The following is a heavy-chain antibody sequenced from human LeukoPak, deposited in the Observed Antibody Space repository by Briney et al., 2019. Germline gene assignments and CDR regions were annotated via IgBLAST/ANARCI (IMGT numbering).Heavy chain of an antibody. CDR1: GFTFSSYE. D-gene: IGHD6-19*01. CDR2: ISSSGSTI. CDR3: AREIAPNNQWLVGYMDV. J-gene: IGHJ6*03. V-gene: IGHV3-48*03. Sequence: PGGSLRLSCAASGFTFSSYEMNWVRQAPGKGLEWVSYISSSGSTIYYADSVKGRFTISRDNAKNSLYLQMNSLRAEDTAVYYCAREIAPNNQWLVGYMDVWGKGTTVTVSS.